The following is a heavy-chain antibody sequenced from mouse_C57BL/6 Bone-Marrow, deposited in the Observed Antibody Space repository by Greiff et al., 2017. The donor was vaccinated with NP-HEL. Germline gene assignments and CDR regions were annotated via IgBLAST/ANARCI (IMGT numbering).Heavy chain of an antibody. J-gene: IGHJ1*03. CDR2: IDPSDSET. D-gene: IGHD1-1*01. CDR1: GYTFTSYW. CDR3: ATYYYCSSDWYFDV. V-gene: IGHV1-52*01. Sequence: VQLQQPGAELVRPGSSVKLSCKASGYTFTSYWMHWVKQRPIQGLEWIGNIDPSDSETHYNQKFKDKATLTVDKSSSTAYMQLSSLTSEDSAVYYCATYYYCSSDWYFDVWGTGTTVTVSS.